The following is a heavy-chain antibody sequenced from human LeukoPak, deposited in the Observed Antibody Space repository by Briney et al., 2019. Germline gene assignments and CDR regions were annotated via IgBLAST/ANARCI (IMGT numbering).Heavy chain of an antibody. D-gene: IGHD3-10*01. CDR1: GVTISGYW. J-gene: IGHJ6*04. Sequence: GGSLRLSCAASGVTISGYWMSWIRQAPGKGLEWVGRIKSKTDGGTTDYAAPVKGRFTISRDDSKNTLYLQMNSLKTEDTAVYYCTTAQGRTDYYGMDVWGKGTTVTVSS. CDR3: TTAQGRTDYYGMDV. V-gene: IGHV3-15*01. CDR2: IKSKTDGGTT.